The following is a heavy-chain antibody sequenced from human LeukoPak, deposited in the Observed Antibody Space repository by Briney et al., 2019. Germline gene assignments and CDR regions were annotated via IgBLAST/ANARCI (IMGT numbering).Heavy chain of an antibody. CDR3: AKTSLLAARPLDY. CDR1: GFTFSSYW. D-gene: IGHD6-6*01. CDR2: INTDGSST. Sequence: PGGSLRLSCAASGFTFSSYWMHWVRQAPGKGLVWVSRINTDGSSTSYADSVKGRFTISRDNSKNTLYLQMNSLRAEDTAVYYCAKTSLLAARPLDYWGQGTLVTVSS. V-gene: IGHV3-74*01. J-gene: IGHJ4*02.